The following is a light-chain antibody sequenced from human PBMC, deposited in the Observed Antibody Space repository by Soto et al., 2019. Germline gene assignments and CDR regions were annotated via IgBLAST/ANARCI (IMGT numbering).Light chain of an antibody. Sequence: TVMTQSPATLPVSPRERVTFSCRASQSVTRNLAWYQHTPGQAPRLLVSGASTGATGIPSRFSGSGSGTEFTLTINSLQSEDFAVYYCQQYDNWPVTFGGGTKGDIK. J-gene: IGKJ4*01. CDR1: QSVTRN. CDR2: GAS. V-gene: IGKV3-15*01. CDR3: QQYDNWPVT.